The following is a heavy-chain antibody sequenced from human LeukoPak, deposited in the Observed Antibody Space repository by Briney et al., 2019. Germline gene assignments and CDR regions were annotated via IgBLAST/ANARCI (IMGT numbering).Heavy chain of an antibody. CDR1: GFTFRSYW. CDR2: INSDGSNT. CDR3: ARGPSRVDV. Sequence: GSLRLSCAASGFTFRSYWMHWVRQAPGKGLVWVSLINSDGSNTNYADSVKGRSNISRDNAKNTLYLQMNSLRAEDTAVYYCARGPSRVDVWGQGTTVTVSS. V-gene: IGHV3-74*01. J-gene: IGHJ6*02.